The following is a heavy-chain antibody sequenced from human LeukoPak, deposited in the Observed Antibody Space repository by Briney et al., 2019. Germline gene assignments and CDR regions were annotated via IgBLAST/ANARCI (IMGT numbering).Heavy chain of an antibody. Sequence: SETLSLTCTVSGGSISSYYWSWIRQPPGKGLEWIGYIYYRGSTNYNPSLKSRVTISVDTSKNQFSLKLSSVTAADTAVYYCARDGRYYYGSGSYLPGSYYYGMDVWGQGTTVTVSS. D-gene: IGHD3-10*01. CDR1: GGSISSYY. J-gene: IGHJ6*02. CDR2: IYYRGST. V-gene: IGHV4-59*01. CDR3: ARDGRYYYGSGSYLPGSYYYGMDV.